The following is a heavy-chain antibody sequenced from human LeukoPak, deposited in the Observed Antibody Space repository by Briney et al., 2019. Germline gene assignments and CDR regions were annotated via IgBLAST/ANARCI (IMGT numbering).Heavy chain of an antibody. CDR2: MKQDGSEK. V-gene: IGHV3-7*01. Sequence: GGSLRLSCAASGFTFSSYWMSWVRQAPGKGLEWVANMKQDGSEKYYVDSVKGRFTISRDNAKNSLYLQMNSLRAEDTAVYYCARDSSTGWTRYFDYWGQGTLVTVSS. D-gene: IGHD6-25*01. CDR1: GFTFSSYW. J-gene: IGHJ4*02. CDR3: ARDSSTGWTRYFDY.